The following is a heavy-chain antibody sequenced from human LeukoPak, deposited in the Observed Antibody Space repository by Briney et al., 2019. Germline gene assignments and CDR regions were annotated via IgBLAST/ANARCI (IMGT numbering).Heavy chain of an antibody. V-gene: IGHV3-11*03. J-gene: IGHJ4*02. CDR3: ARQPSSQNFDY. CDR2: ISPSGRHT. Sequence: GGSLRLSCAASGFTFSDYYMSWIRQAPGKGLEWVSYISPSGRHTNYADSVKGRFTISRDNAKNSLYLQMNSLRAEDTAVYYCARQPSSQNFDYWGQGALVTISS. D-gene: IGHD6-13*01. CDR1: GFTFSDYY.